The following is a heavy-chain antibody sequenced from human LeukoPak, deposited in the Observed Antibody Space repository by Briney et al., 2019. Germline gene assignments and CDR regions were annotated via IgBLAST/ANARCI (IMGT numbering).Heavy chain of an antibody. Sequence: TSETLSLTCTVSGGSISSGGFYWSWIRQHPGKGLEWIGYTHYIGSTNYNPSLKSRVTISVDTSKNQFYLNLNSVTDADTAVYYCASDSSSSRWYHWGPGALVTVSS. D-gene: IGHD6-19*01. CDR1: GGSISSGGFY. CDR3: ASDSSSSRWYH. J-gene: IGHJ5*02. CDR2: THYIGST. V-gene: IGHV4-31*03.